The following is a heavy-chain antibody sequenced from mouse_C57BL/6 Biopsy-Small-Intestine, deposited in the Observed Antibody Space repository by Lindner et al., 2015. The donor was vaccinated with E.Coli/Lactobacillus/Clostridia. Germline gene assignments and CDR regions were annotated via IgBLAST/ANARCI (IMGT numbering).Heavy chain of an antibody. CDR1: GYSFTGYF. D-gene: IGHD2-13*01. CDR3: ARSSYGDYVGYAMDY. Sequence: VQLQESGPELVKPGASVKISCKASGYSFTGYFMNWVRQSHGKSLEWIGRINPYNGDTFYNQKFKGKATLTVDKSSSTAHMELRSLTSEDSAVYYCARSSYGDYVGYAMDYWGQGTSVTVSS. V-gene: IGHV1-20*01. J-gene: IGHJ4*01. CDR2: INPYNGDT.